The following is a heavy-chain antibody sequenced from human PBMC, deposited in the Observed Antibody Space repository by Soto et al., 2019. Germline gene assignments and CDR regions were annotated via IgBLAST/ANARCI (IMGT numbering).Heavy chain of an antibody. CDR1: GGSISSGDYY. V-gene: IGHV4-30-4*01. D-gene: IGHD3-3*01. J-gene: IGHJ4*02. Sequence: SETLSLTCTVSGGSISSGDYYWSWIRQPPGKGLEWIGYIYYSGSTYYNPSLKSRVTISVDTSKNQFSLKLSSVTAADTAVYYCARVDYDFWSGYYTGGYFDYWGQGTLVTVSS. CDR2: IYYSGST. CDR3: ARVDYDFWSGYYTGGYFDY.